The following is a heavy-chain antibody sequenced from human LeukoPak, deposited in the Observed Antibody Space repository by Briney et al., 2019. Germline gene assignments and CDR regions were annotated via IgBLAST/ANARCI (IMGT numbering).Heavy chain of an antibody. CDR3: AKDRGVGIYYFDS. CDR2: ISYDGSNK. Sequence: PGRSLRLSCAASGFTFSSYAMHWVRQAPGKGLEWVAVISYDGSNKYYADSVKGRFTIFRDNAKSSLYLQMNSLRSEDTALYYCAKDRGVGIYYFDSWGQGTLVTVSS. V-gene: IGHV3-30-3*01. D-gene: IGHD1-26*01. CDR1: GFTFSSYA. J-gene: IGHJ4*02.